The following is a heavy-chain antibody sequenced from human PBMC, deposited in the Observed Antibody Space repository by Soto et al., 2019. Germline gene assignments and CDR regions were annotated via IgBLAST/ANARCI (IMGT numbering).Heavy chain of an antibody. Sequence: PSETLSLTCTVSGGSISSYYWSWIRQPPGKGLEWIGFIYYSGSTNYNPSLKSRVTISVDTSKNQFSLKLSSVTAADTAVYYCARGGGYDMGDDAFDIWAQGTMVPVSS. J-gene: IGHJ3*02. CDR2: IYYSGST. D-gene: IGHD5-12*01. CDR1: GGSISSYY. V-gene: IGHV4-59*01. CDR3: ARGGGYDMGDDAFDI.